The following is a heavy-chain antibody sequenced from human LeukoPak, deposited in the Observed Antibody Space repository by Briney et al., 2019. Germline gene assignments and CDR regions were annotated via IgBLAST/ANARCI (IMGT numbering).Heavy chain of an antibody. Sequence: GGSLRLSCAASGFTFSSYWMHWVHQAPGEGLVWVSRISSDGSTTTHADSVKGRFIISRDNANNTLYLQMHSLRAEDTAVYYCARTGTTGYYVYWGQGTLVTVSS. J-gene: IGHJ4*02. CDR2: ISSDGSTT. D-gene: IGHD3-9*01. CDR3: ARTGTTGYYVY. V-gene: IGHV3-74*01. CDR1: GFTFSSYW.